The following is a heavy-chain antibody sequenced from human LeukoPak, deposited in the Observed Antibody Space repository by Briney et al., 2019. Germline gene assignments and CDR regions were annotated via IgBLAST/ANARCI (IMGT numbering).Heavy chain of an antibody. Sequence: GGSLRLSCAASGFTFSSYSMNWVRQAPGKGLEWVSSISSSSSYIYYADSVEGRFTISRDNAKNSLYLQMNSLRAEDTAVYYCARVPAAGVPGWGQGTLVTVSS. CDR1: GFTFSSYS. CDR3: ARVPAAGVPG. J-gene: IGHJ4*02. CDR2: ISSSSSYI. V-gene: IGHV3-21*01. D-gene: IGHD3-10*01.